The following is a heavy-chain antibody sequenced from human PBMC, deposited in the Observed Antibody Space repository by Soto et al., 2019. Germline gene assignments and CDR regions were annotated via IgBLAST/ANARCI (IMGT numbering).Heavy chain of an antibody. D-gene: IGHD5-12*01. Sequence: PSETLSLTCTVSGGSISSYYWSWIRQPPGKGLEWIGYIYYSGSTNYNPSLKSRVTISVDTSKNQFSLKLSSVTAADTAVYYCARHGDYSMNYYYYMDVWGKGTTVTVSS. CDR1: GGSISSYY. J-gene: IGHJ6*03. CDR2: IYYSGST. V-gene: IGHV4-59*08. CDR3: ARHGDYSMNYYYYMDV.